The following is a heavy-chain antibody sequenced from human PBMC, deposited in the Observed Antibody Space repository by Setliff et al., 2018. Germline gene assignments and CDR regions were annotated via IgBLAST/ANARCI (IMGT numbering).Heavy chain of an antibody. Sequence: PSETLSLTCGVSGGGGSFSAYYWSWIRQPPGKGLEWIGEISPGGSTICNPSLRSRVTMSVDTAKNRFSLNLTSVTAADTAVYYCATSGFCSAGSCYSFDDWGQGALVTVSS. D-gene: IGHD6-19*01. V-gene: IGHV4-34*01. J-gene: IGHJ4*02. CDR2: ISPGGST. CDR3: ATSGFCSAGSCYSFDD. CDR1: GGGGSFSAYY.